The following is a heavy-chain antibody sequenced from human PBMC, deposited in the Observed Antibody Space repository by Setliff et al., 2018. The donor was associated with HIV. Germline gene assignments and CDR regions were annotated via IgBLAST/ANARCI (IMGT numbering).Heavy chain of an antibody. CDR3: ARERSALLWKNWFDP. CDR1: GGSISRGSYY. CDR2: IYTSGST. D-gene: IGHD3-10*01. V-gene: IGHV4-61*09. Sequence: PSETLSLTCTVSGGSISRGSYYWSWIRQPAGKGLEWIGHIYTSGSTNYNPSLKSRVTISVDTSKNQFSLKLSSVTAADTAGYYCARERSALLWKNWFDPWGQGTLVTVSS. J-gene: IGHJ5*02.